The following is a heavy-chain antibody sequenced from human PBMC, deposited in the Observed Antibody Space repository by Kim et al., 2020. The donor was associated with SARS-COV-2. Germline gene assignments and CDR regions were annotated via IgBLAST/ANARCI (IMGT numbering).Heavy chain of an antibody. CDR3: ARQNRVDFWSGYYKPNWFDP. D-gene: IGHD3-3*01. CDR2: INHSGST. Sequence: SETLSLTCAVYGGSFSGYYWSWIRQPPGKGLEWIGEINHSGSTNYNPSLKSRVTISVDTSKNQFSLKLSSVTAADTAVYYCARQNRVDFWSGYYKPNWFDPWGQGTLVTVSS. V-gene: IGHV4-34*01. CDR1: GGSFSGYY. J-gene: IGHJ5*02.